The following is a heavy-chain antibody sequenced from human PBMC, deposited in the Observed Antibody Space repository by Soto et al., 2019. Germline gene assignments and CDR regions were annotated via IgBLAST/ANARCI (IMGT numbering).Heavy chain of an antibody. J-gene: IGHJ5*02. CDR2: IYWDDDK. D-gene: IGHD3-10*02. V-gene: IGHV2-5*02. Sequence: QITLKESGPTLVKPTQTLTLTCTFSGLSLSTSGEAVGWIRQPPGKALEWLALIYWDDDKRYNPTLPTRLTITKDTSKTQVVLTLTNMAPVDTATYYCANYVSSSPAGWFDPWGQGILVTVSS. CDR1: GLSLSTSGEA. CDR3: ANYVSSSPAGWFDP.